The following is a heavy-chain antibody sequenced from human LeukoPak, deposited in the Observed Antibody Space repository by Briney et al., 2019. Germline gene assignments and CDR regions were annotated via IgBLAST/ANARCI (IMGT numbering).Heavy chain of an antibody. CDR1: GFPSSSDA. CDR3: GKRGHSYGSTSPYYIDY. V-gene: IGHV3-30*19. J-gene: IGHJ4*02. Sequence: PGGSPVNSCAASGFPSSSDAVHWVRQAPGKGLEWVAATSYDGSNRHYADSVKGRFTISRENSKNTLYLQINSLRDEDTAVYYCGKRGHSYGSTSPYYIDYTGQG. D-gene: IGHD3-10*01. CDR2: TSYDGSNR.